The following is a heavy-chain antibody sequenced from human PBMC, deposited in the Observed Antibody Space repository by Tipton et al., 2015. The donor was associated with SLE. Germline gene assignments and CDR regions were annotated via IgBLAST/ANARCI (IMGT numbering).Heavy chain of an antibody. CDR3: ARMSSGWSVGAFDI. V-gene: IGHV4-38-2*01. CDR2: IHHTGST. D-gene: IGHD6-13*01. CDR1: AYTISSAYF. Sequence: TLSLTCGVSAYTISSAYFWGWIRQPPGKGLEWIGSIHHTGSTYYNASLKSRVTISVDTFKNQFSLRLSSVTAADTAVYYCARMSSGWSVGAFDIWGQGKMVTVPS. J-gene: IGHJ3*02.